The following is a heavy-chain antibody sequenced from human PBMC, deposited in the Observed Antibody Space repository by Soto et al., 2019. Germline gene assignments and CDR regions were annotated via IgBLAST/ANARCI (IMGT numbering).Heavy chain of an antibody. D-gene: IGHD3-16*01. J-gene: IGHJ1*01. CDR2: IYSGGST. V-gene: IGHV3-66*01. CDR1: GFTVSSNY. Sequence: EVQLVESGGGLVQPGGSLRLSCAASGFTVSSNYMSWVRQAPGKGLEWVSVIYSGGSTYYADDVKGRFTISSDNSKNTLYLQMNSLRAADTDVYYCARALFMRLGEYFQHWGQGTLVTVSS. CDR3: ARALFMRLGEYFQH.